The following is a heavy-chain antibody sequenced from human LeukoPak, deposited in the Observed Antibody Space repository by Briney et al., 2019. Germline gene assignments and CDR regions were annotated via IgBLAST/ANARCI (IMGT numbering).Heavy chain of an antibody. CDR2: ISWNSGSI. D-gene: IGHD3-10*01. V-gene: IGHV3-9*01. CDR1: GFTFDDYA. CDR3: ARDSPFGTLWFGELSSS. J-gene: IGHJ4*02. Sequence: PGGSLRLSCAASGFTFDDYAMHWVRQAPGKGLEWVSGISWNSGSIGYADSVKGRFTISRDNAKNSLYLQMNSLRAEDTAVYYCARDSPFGTLWFGELSSSRGQGTLVTVSS.